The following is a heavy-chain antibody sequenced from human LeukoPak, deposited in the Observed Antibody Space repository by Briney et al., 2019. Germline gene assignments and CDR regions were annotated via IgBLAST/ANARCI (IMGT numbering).Heavy chain of an antibody. CDR3: AGLGYCSGGSCYSHSRYYYGMDV. CDR2: ISYDGSNK. J-gene: IGHJ6*04. V-gene: IGHV3-30*04. D-gene: IGHD2-15*01. CDR1: GFTFSSYA. Sequence: PGGSLRLSCAASGFTFSSYAMHWVRQAPGKGLEWVAVISYDGSNKYYADSVKGRFTISRDNSKNTLYLQMNSLRAEDTAVYYCAGLGYCSGGSCYSHSRYYYGMDVWGKGTTVTVSS.